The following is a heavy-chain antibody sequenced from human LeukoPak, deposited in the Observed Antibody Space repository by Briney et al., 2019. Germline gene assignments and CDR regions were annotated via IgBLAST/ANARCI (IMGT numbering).Heavy chain of an antibody. D-gene: IGHD3-16*01. J-gene: IGHJ4*02. CDR1: GFTLSYYW. V-gene: IGHV3-7*01. Sequence: GGSLRLSCVASGFTLSYYWMSWVRQAPGKGLEWVANIKPDGGEKYYVDSVKGRFTISRDNAKNSLYLQMNRLTAEDTAVYNCPGGGGVDYWGQGTLVTVSS. CDR2: IKPDGGEK. CDR3: PGGGGVDY.